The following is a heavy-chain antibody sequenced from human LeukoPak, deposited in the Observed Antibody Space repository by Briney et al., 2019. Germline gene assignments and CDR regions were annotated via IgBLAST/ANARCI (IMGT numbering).Heavy chain of an antibody. Sequence: GASVKVSCKASGYTFTSYYMHWVRQAPGQGLEWMGIINPSGGSTSYAQKFQGRVTMTRDTSTSTVYMELSSLRSEDTAVYYCARDLLDYGSGSYYSKLGDYWGQGTLVTVSS. J-gene: IGHJ4*02. CDR2: INPSGGST. V-gene: IGHV1-46*01. CDR1: GYTFTSYY. D-gene: IGHD3-10*01. CDR3: ARDLLDYGSGSYYSKLGDY.